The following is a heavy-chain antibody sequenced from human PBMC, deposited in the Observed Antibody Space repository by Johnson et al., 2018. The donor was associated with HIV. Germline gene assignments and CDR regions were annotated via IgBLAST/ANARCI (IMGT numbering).Heavy chain of an antibody. CDR2: ISYDGSNK. V-gene: IGHV3-30-3*01. Sequence: QVQLVESGGGVVQPGMSLRLSSPASGFIFSNYAMHWVRQAPGKGLEWVVIISYDGSNKKYADSVKGRFTISRDNSKNSLYLQMKTLRAEDTAVYYCTRESTEAFDIWGQGTMVTVSS. CDR1: GFIFSNYA. CDR3: TRESTEAFDI. D-gene: IGHD1-14*01. J-gene: IGHJ3*02.